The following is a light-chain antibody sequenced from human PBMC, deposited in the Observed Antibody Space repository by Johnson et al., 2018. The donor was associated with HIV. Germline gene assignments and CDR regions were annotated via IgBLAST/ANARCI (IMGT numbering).Light chain of an antibody. V-gene: IGLV1-51*02. J-gene: IGLJ1*01. CDR2: ENN. CDR1: SSNIGNNY. Sequence: QSVLTQSPSVSAAPGQKVTISCYGSSSNIGNNYVSWYQQLPGTAPKLLIYENNKRPSGIPDRFSGSKSGTSATLGITGLQTGDEADYYCGTWDSSLSAYVFGTGTKVTVL. CDR3: GTWDSSLSAYV.